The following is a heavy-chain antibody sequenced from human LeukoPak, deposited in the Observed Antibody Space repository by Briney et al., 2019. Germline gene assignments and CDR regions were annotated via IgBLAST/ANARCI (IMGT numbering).Heavy chain of an antibody. D-gene: IGHD1-26*01. CDR2: INTDGSST. J-gene: IGHJ3*02. CDR3: ARELMGDDAFDI. Sequence: HPGGSLRLSCAASGFTVGSKYMSWVRQAPGKGLVWVSRINTDGSSTSYADSVKGRFTISRDNAKNTLYLQMNSLRAEDTAVYYCARELMGDDAFDIWGQGTMVTVSS. V-gene: IGHV3-74*01. CDR1: GFTVGSKY.